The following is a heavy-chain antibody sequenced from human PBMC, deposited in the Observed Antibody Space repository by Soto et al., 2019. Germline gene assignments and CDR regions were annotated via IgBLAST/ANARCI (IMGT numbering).Heavy chain of an antibody. CDR1: GYTFTSYG. D-gene: IGHD3-22*01. CDR2: ISAYNGNT. J-gene: IGHJ2*01. Sequence: QVQLVQSGAEVKKPGASVKVSCKASGYTFTSYGISWVRQAPGQGLEWMGWISAYNGNTNYAQKLQGRVTMTTDTSTSTAYMELRSLRSDDTAVYYCARVGRDSSGYYNEGGPYWYFDLWGRGTLVTVSS. V-gene: IGHV1-18*01. CDR3: ARVGRDSSGYYNEGGPYWYFDL.